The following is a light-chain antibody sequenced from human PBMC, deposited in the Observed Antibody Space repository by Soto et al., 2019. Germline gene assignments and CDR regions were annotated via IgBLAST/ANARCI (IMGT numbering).Light chain of an antibody. Sequence: DIHMTHSPSSLSSSVVYIVTMVWLSSHTVSKYVNWYQQKPGKVPDLLIYTASTLYSGVPSRFSGRGSGTEFTLTISSLQPEDFATYYCQQTYTLPRTFAQGTKVDIK. CDR1: HTVSKY. CDR3: QQTYTLPRT. CDR2: TAS. V-gene: IGKV1-39*01. J-gene: IGKJ1*01.